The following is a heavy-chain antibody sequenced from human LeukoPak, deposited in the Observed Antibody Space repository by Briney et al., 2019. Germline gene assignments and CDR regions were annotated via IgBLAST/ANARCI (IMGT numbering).Heavy chain of an antibody. Sequence: SETLSLTCTVSGGSISSSNYYWGWIRQPPGKGLECIGSVYYSGNTYYNPSLKSRVTISVDTSKNQFSLKLSSVTAADTAVYYCARGYSGYDWYYYYYMDVWGKGTTVTVSS. CDR3: ARGYSGYDWYYYYYMDV. J-gene: IGHJ6*03. D-gene: IGHD5-12*01. CDR1: GGSISSSNYY. V-gene: IGHV4-39*07. CDR2: VYYSGNT.